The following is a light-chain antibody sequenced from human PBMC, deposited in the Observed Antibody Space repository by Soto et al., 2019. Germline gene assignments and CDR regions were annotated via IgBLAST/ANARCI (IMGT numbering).Light chain of an antibody. CDR3: QQRSIWPWT. CDR1: QSVSRSH. CDR2: GAS. Sequence: EIVLTQSPGTLSLSQGERATLSCRASQSVSRSHLAWFQQKPGQAPRLLIYGASNRATGIPARFSGSGSGTDFTLTISSLEPEDFAVYYCQQRSIWPWTFCQVSKVDIK. V-gene: IGKV3D-20*02. J-gene: IGKJ1*01.